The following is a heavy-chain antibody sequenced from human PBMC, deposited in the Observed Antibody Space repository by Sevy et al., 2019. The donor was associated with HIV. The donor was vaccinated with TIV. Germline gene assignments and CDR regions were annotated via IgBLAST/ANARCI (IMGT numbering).Heavy chain of an antibody. CDR3: AKDRLCRSGGSCYSDY. CDR1: GFTFSSYA. Sequence: GGSLRLSCAASGFTFSSYAMSWVRQAPGKGLEWVSAISGSGGSTYYEDSVKGRFTISRDNSKNTLYLQMNSLRAEDTAVYYCAKDRLCRSGGSCYSDYWGQGTLVTVSS. CDR2: ISGSGGST. J-gene: IGHJ4*02. V-gene: IGHV3-23*01. D-gene: IGHD2-15*01.